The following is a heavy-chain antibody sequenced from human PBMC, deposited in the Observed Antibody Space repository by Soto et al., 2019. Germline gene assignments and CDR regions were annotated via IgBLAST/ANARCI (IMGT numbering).Heavy chain of an antibody. J-gene: IGHJ5*02. V-gene: IGHV4-38-2*02. CDR3: ARDPSFRITMILVVPKANWFDP. CDR2: IYHSGST. Sequence: NPSETLSLTCAFSVYSISSGYYWGWIRQPPGKGLEWIGSIYHSGSTYYNPSLKSRVTISVDTSKNQFSLKLSSVTAADTAVYYCARDPSFRITMILVVPKANWFDPWGQGTLVIVSS. D-gene: IGHD3-22*01. CDR1: VYSISSGYY.